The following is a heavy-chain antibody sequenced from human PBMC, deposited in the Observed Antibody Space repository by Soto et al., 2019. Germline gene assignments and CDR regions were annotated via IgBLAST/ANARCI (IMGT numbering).Heavy chain of an antibody. Sequence: SETLSLTCTVSGGSISSSSYYWGWIRQPPGKGLEWIGSIYYSGSTYYNPSLKSRVTISVDTSKNQFSLKLSSVTAADTAVYYCARQLIARATVTTSVLDWFDPWGQGTLVTVSS. J-gene: IGHJ5*02. CDR1: GGSISSSSYY. CDR2: IYYSGST. V-gene: IGHV4-39*01. CDR3: ARQLIARATVTTSVLDWFDP. D-gene: IGHD4-17*01.